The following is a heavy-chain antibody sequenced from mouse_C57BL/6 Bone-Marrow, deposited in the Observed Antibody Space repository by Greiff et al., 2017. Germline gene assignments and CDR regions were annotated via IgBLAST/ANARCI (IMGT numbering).Heavy chain of an antibody. V-gene: IGHV1-55*01. CDR1: GYTFTSYW. CDR2: IYPGSGST. D-gene: IGHD1-1*01. J-gene: IGHJ4*01. CDR3: ARRDYYGSSSGYAMGY. Sequence: QVQLQQSGAELVKPGASVKMSCKASGYTFTSYWITWVKQRPGQGLEWIGDIYPGSGSTNYNEKFKSKATLTVDTSSSPAYIQLSSLTSEDSAVYYCARRDYYGSSSGYAMGYWGRGPAVTVSS.